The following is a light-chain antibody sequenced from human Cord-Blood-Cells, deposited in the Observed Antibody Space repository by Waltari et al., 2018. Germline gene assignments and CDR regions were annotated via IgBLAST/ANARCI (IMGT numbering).Light chain of an antibody. CDR3: QQSYSTT. Sequence: SSLSASVGDRVTITCRASQSISSYLNWYQQKPGKAPKLLIYAASSLQSGVPSRFSGSGSGTDFTLTISSLQPEDFATYYCQQSYSTTFGGGTKVEIK. J-gene: IGKJ4*01. CDR1: QSISSY. CDR2: AAS. V-gene: IGKV1-39*01.